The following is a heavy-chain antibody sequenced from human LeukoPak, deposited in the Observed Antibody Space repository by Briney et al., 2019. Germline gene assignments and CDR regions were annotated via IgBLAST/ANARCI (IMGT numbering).Heavy chain of an antibody. Sequence: SGRSLRLSCAASGFTFDDYAMHWVRQTPGKGLEWVSHISWNSATIEYADSVKGRFTISRDNAKNSLYLQMNSLRAEDTALYYCVKEVGAAVGRSSFDYWGQGTLVTVSS. CDR1: GFTFDDYA. V-gene: IGHV3-9*01. CDR2: ISWNSATI. D-gene: IGHD6-13*01. J-gene: IGHJ4*02. CDR3: VKEVGAAVGRSSFDY.